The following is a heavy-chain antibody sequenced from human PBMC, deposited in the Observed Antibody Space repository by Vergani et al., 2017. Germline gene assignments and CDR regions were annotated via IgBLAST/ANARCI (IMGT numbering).Heavy chain of an antibody. V-gene: IGHV1-69*01. Sequence: QVQLVQSGAEVKKPGSSVKVSCKASGGTFSSYAISWVRQAPGQGLEWMGGIIPIFGTANYAQKFQGRVTITADESTSTAYMELSSLRSEDTAVYYCARPGIAAADARSPSAEYFQHWGQGTLVTVSS. J-gene: IGHJ1*01. CDR3: ARPGIAAADARSPSAEYFQH. CDR2: IIPIFGTA. D-gene: IGHD6-13*01. CDR1: GGTFSSYA.